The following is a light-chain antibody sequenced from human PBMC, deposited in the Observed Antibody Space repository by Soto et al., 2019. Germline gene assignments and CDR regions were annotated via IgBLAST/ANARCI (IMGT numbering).Light chain of an antibody. CDR2: GDS. CDR1: QSISSW. V-gene: IGKV1-5*01. J-gene: IGKJ5*01. CDR3: QKYNGYSIT. Sequence: DKNMTQSRSTRSETVGVTVTINCRASQSISSWLAWYQQKPGKAPKILIYGDSSFESGVPSRLSGSGSGTELNLTISRLQPDDFATYYCQKYNGYSITCGQGPRL.